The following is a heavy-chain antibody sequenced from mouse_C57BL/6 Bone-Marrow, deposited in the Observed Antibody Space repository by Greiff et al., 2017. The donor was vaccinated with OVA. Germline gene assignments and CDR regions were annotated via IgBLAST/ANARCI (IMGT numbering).Heavy chain of an antibody. CDR3: ARCRGQLRLRGYFDY. V-gene: IGHV1-82*01. J-gene: IGHJ2*01. CDR1: GYAFSSSW. D-gene: IGHD3-2*02. Sequence: QVQLQQSGPELVKPGASVKISCKASGYAFSSSWMNWVKPRPGKGLEWIGRIDPGDGDTNYNGKFKGKATLTADKTSSTAYMQLSSLTSEDSAVYFCARCRGQLRLRGYFDYWGQGTTLTVSS. CDR2: IDPGDGDT.